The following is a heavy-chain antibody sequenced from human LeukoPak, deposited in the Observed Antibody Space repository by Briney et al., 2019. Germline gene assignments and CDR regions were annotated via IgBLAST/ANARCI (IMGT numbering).Heavy chain of an antibody. V-gene: IGHV1-46*01. CDR2: INPSGGST. D-gene: IGHD3-3*01. CDR1: GYTFTSYY. Sequence: ASVKVSCKASGYTFTSYYMHWVRQAPGQGLEWMGIINPSGGSTSYAQKFQGRVIMTRDMSTSTVYMELSSLRSEDTAVYYCARQYYDFWSGYNDYYYYYMDVWGKGTTVTVSS. J-gene: IGHJ6*03. CDR3: ARQYYDFWSGYNDYYYYYMDV.